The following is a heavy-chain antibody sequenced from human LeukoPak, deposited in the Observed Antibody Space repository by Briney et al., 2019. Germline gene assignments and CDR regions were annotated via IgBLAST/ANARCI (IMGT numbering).Heavy chain of an antibody. Sequence: SQTLSLTCTVSGGSISSGDYYWSWIRQPAGKGLEWIGRIYTSGSTNYNPSLKSRVTMSVDTSKNQFSLKLSSVTAADPAVYYCARDRGYHAAGGYDAFDIWGQGTMVTVSS. CDR1: GGSISSGDYY. D-gene: IGHD6-13*01. V-gene: IGHV4-61*02. CDR2: IYTSGST. J-gene: IGHJ3*02. CDR3: ARDRGYHAAGGYDAFDI.